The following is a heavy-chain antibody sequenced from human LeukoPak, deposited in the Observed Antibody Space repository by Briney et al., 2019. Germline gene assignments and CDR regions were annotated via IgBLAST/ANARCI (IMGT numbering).Heavy chain of an antibody. CDR2: IHPEGNEK. CDR1: GFTFRNFW. Sequence: GESLKISCAASGFTFRNFWMSWVRQAAGRGLEWVANIHPEGNEKYHVESVKGRFTISRDNPKSSLFLQMNGLSVEDTAVYYCARGDAFSGDHWGQGTLVTVSS. J-gene: IGHJ4*02. V-gene: IGHV3-7*04. CDR3: ARGDAFSGDH.